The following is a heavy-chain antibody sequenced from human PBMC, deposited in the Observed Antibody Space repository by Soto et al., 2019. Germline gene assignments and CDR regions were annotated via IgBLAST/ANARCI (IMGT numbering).Heavy chain of an antibody. CDR3: ARAPSYYDILTGKYYYYGMDV. CDR1: GGSIISGGSS. Sequence: SETLSLTCSGSGGSIISGGSSWSWILHPPGTGLERIGYIYHSGSTYYNPSLKSRVTISVDRSKNQFSLKLSSVTAADTAVYYCARAPSYYDILTGKYYYYGMDVWGQGTTVTVSS. CDR2: IYHSGST. J-gene: IGHJ6*02. D-gene: IGHD3-9*01. V-gene: IGHV4-30-2*01.